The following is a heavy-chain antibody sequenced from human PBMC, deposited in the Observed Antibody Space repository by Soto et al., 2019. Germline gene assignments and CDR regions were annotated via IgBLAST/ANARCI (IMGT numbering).Heavy chain of an antibody. Sequence: EVRLVESGGGLVKPGGSLRLSCAASGFAFDNAWMTWVRLAPGRGLEWVGRIKRDIDGGTIDYAAPVKGRFTVSRDDSRNTLYLQMDSLKSEDTAVYFCTTGGGGDYPFDIWGQGTQVTVSS. D-gene: IGHD2-21*02. V-gene: IGHV3-15*07. CDR3: TTGGGGDYPFDI. J-gene: IGHJ4*02. CDR1: GFAFDNAW. CDR2: IKRDIDGGTI.